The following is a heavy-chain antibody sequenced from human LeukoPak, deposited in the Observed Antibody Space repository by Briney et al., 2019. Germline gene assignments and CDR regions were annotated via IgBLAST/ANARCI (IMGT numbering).Heavy chain of an antibody. CDR1: GGSISSYY. CDR2: IYYSGST. J-gene: IGHJ4*02. Sequence: SETLSLTCTVSGGSISSYYWSWIRQPPGKGLEWIGDIYYSGSTNYNPSLTSGVTISEDTSKNQFSLKLSSVTAADTAVYYCARYQNSFDYWGQGTLVTVSS. V-gene: IGHV4-59*01. CDR3: ARYQNSFDY.